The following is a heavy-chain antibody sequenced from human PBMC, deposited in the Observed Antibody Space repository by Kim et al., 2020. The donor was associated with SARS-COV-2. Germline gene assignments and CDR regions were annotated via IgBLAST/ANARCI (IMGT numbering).Heavy chain of an antibody. D-gene: IGHD6-19*01. Sequence: SETLSLTCTVSGGSISSSSYYWGWIRQPPGKGLEWIGSIYYSGSTYYNPSLKSRVTISVDTSKNQFSLKLSSVTAADTAVYYCARHARIRASLVAVAGTIVDYWGQGTLVTVSS. J-gene: IGHJ4*02. V-gene: IGHV4-39*01. CDR2: IYYSGST. CDR3: ARHARIRASLVAVAGTIVDY. CDR1: GGSISSSSYY.